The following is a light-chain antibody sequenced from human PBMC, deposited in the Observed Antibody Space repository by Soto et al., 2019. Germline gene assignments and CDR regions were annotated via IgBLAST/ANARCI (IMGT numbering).Light chain of an antibody. Sequence: QSVLTQPASVSGSPGQSITISCTGTNSDVGGYNYVSWYQQHPGKAPELRIYEVSHRPSGVSNRFSGSKSDNPASLTISGLQAEDEADYYCSSYTSISTLYVFGTGTKVTVL. J-gene: IGLJ1*01. V-gene: IGLV2-14*01. CDR3: SSYTSISTLYV. CDR1: NSDVGGYNY. CDR2: EVS.